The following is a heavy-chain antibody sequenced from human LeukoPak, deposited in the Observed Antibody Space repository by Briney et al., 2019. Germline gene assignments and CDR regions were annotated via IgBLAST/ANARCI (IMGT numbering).Heavy chain of an antibody. V-gene: IGHV4-34*01. CDR2: INHSGST. D-gene: IGHD6-19*01. CDR3: ARVPPQGPIAVAGYYFDY. Sequence: ASETLSLTCAVYGGSFSGYYWSWIRQPPGKGLEWIGEINHSGSTNYNPSLKSRVTISVDTSKNQFSLKLSSVTAADTAVYYCARVPPQGPIAVAGYYFDYWGQGTLVTVSS. CDR1: GGSFSGYY. J-gene: IGHJ4*02.